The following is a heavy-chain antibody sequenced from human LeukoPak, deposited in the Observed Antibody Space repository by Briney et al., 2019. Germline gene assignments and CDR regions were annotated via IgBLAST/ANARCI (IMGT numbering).Heavy chain of an antibody. CDR2: IYYSGST. D-gene: IGHD5-12*01. CDR3: ARGGGYITYFDY. V-gene: IGHV4-59*12. J-gene: IGHJ4*02. CDR1: GGSISSYY. Sequence: SETLSLTCTVSGGSISSYYWSWIRQPPGKGLEWIGYIYYSGSTDYNPSLKSRVTISVDTSKNQFSLNLSSVSAADTAVYYCARGGGYITYFDYWGQGALVTVSS.